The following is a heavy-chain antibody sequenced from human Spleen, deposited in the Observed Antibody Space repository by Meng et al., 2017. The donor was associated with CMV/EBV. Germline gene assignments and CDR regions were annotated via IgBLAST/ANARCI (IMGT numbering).Heavy chain of an antibody. Sequence: SETLSLTCTVSDVSMSSYYYYWIRQPPGKRLEWIGYIYYSGSTNYNPSLTGRVTISIDTSKNQFSLNLYSVTAAYTAVYYCARHPSLHRGGWFDPWGQGTLVTVSS. CDR2: IYYSGST. CDR3: ARHPSLHRGGWFDP. V-gene: IGHV4-59*01. J-gene: IGHJ5*02. CDR1: DVSMSSYY. D-gene: IGHD3-10*01.